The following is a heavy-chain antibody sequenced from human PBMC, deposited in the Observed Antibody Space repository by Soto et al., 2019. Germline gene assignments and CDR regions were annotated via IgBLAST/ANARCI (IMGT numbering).Heavy chain of an antibody. V-gene: IGHV5-51*03. CDR3: ARLNYCSGGSCPPRGWFDP. J-gene: IGHJ5*02. D-gene: IGHD2-15*01. CDR1: GYSFTSYW. CDR2: IYPGDSDT. Sequence: EVQLVQSGAEVKKPGESLKISCKGSGYSFTSYWIGWVRQMPGKGLEWMGIIYPGDSDTRYSPSFQGQVTISADKSISTAYLQWSSLKASDTAMYYCARLNYCSGGSCPPRGWFDPWGQGTLVTVSS.